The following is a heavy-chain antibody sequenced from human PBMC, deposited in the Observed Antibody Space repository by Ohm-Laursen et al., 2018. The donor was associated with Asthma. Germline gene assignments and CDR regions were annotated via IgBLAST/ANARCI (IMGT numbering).Heavy chain of an antibody. CDR2: VYGDGSNT. CDR3: ARDLRGYYDFWSGTRFYGMDV. D-gene: IGHD3-3*01. Sequence: SLRLSCTASGFTFSTYWMHWVRQAPGKGLVWVSRVYGDGSNTIYADSVKGRFTISRDNAKNTLYPQMNSLRAEDTAVYYCARDLRGYYDFWSGTRFYGMDVWGQGTTVTVSS. CDR1: GFTFSTYW. V-gene: IGHV3-74*01. J-gene: IGHJ6*02.